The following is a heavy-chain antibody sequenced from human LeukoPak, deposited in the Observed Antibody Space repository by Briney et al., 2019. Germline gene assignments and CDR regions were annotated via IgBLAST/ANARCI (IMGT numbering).Heavy chain of an antibody. V-gene: IGHV4-59*01. Sequence: TSETLSLTCTVSGGSISSYYWSWIRQPPGKGLEWIGYIYYSGSTNYNPSLKSRVTISVHTSKNKFSLKLSSVTAADTAVYYCARERRGGALDYWGQGTLVTVSS. J-gene: IGHJ4*02. CDR1: GGSISSYY. D-gene: IGHD3-16*01. CDR2: IYYSGST. CDR3: ARERRGGALDY.